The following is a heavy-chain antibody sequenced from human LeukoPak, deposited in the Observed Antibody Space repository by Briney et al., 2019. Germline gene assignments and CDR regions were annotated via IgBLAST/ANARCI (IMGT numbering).Heavy chain of an antibody. CDR1: GGSISYYH. J-gene: IGHJ5*02. D-gene: IGHD2-8*01. Sequence: SETLSLTCTVSGGSISYYHWSWIRQPAGKGLEWIGRIYSSGNTNYNPSLKSRATMSVDTSKNQFSLRLSSVTAADTAVYYCAGVYASIHSCLDPWGQGTLVTVSS. V-gene: IGHV4-4*07. CDR2: IYSSGNT. CDR3: AGVYASIHSCLDP.